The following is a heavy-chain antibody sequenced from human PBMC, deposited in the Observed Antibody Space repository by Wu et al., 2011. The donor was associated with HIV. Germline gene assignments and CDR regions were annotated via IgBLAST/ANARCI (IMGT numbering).Heavy chain of an antibody. CDR3: ARDFGGDEDS. D-gene: IGHD2-21*01. Sequence: QVQLLQSGAEVKRPGSSVKVSCKASGGTFSTYAISWIRQAPGQGLEWMGWIMPFFNSPTYAQNFQGRVTITADKSTSTAYLELSSLRSEDTAVYYCARDFGGDEDSWGQGTLVTVSS. J-gene: IGHJ4*02. CDR2: IMPFFNSP. V-gene: IGHV1-69*14. CDR1: GGTFSTYA.